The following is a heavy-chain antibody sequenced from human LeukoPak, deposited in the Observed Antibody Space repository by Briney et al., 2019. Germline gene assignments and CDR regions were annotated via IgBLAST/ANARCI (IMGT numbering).Heavy chain of an antibody. CDR1: GFPFSNYA. CDR2: MKGSGNFT. J-gene: IGHJ4*02. CDR3: ASHQYYYDSSGFYKRRYFFEY. V-gene: IGHV3-23*01. Sequence: PGGALRLSCSASGFPFSNYAMSWVRQAPGKGLEWVSAMKGSGNFTYYAASLKRRFTISRDISKKTLSLQMDILRADHTSLYACASHQYYYDSSGFYKRRYFFEYWGQGTLVTVSS. D-gene: IGHD3-22*01.